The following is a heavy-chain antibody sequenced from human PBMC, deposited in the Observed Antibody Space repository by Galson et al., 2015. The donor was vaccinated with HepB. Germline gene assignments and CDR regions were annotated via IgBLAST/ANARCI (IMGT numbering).Heavy chain of an antibody. CDR3: ARMGWGPPSYYDSSGYGVWYFDY. Sequence: QSGAEVKKPGESLKISCKGSGYSFTSYWIGWVRQMPGKGLEWMGIIYPGDSDTRYSPSFQGQVTISADKSISTAYLQWSSLKASDTAMYYCARMGWGPPSYYDSSGYGVWYFDYWGQGTLVTVSS. V-gene: IGHV5-51*03. CDR2: IYPGDSDT. CDR1: GYSFTSYW. D-gene: IGHD3-22*01. J-gene: IGHJ4*02.